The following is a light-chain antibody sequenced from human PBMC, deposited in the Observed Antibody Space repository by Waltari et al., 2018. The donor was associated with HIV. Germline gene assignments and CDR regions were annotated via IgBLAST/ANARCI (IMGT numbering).Light chain of an antibody. V-gene: IGLV1-47*01. J-gene: IGLJ3*02. Sequence: QYVLTQPPSASGTPGQRVTISCSGSTSNIGYNYVYWYQQFPGTAPKLLIYRNDQRPSGVPDRSSGAKSGTSAALAITGLRSEDEADYYCATWDDGLSGRRVFGGGTKLTVL. CDR3: ATWDDGLSGRRV. CDR1: TSNIGYNY. CDR2: RND.